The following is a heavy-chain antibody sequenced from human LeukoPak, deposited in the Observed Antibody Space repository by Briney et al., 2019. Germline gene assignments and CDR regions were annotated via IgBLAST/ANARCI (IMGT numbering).Heavy chain of an antibody. V-gene: IGHV3-23*01. CDR1: GFTFNSYA. J-gene: IGHJ1*01. CDR3: AKVSLGTWYFEH. Sequence: GGSLRLSCAASGFTFNSYAMNWVRQAPGQGLEWISAITGSSASTYLTDSVKGRFTISRDNSKNTLYLQMNSLRAEDTAVYYCAKVSLGTWYFEHWGQGTLVTVSS. D-gene: IGHD5/OR15-5a*01. CDR2: ITGSSAST.